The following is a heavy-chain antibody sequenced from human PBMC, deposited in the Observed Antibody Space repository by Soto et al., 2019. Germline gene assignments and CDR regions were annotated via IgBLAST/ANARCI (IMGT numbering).Heavy chain of an antibody. J-gene: IGHJ6*02. CDR1: GFTFSIYA. V-gene: IGHV3-30-3*01. CDR3: ARDIAVAAYYYGMDV. D-gene: IGHD6-19*01. Sequence: GGSLTLSCAASGFTFSIYAMHWVGQAPGKGLEWVAVISYDGSNKYYADSVKGRFTISRDNSKNTLYLQMNSLRAEDTAVYYCARDIAVAAYYYGMDVWGQGTTVTVSS. CDR2: ISYDGSNK.